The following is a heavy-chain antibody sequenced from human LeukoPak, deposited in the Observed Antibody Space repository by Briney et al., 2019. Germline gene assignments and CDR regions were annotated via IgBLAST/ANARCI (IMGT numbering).Heavy chain of an antibody. CDR3: AKDQGYYYDSSGYYYY. CDR2: ISGSGGST. D-gene: IGHD3-22*01. J-gene: IGHJ4*02. CDR1: GFTFSSYG. Sequence: GGSLRLSCAASGFTFSSYGMSWVRQAPGKGLEWVSAISGSGGSTYYADSVKGRFTISRDNSKNTLYLQMNSLRAEDTAVYYCAKDQGYYYDSSGYYYYWGQGTLVTVSS. V-gene: IGHV3-23*01.